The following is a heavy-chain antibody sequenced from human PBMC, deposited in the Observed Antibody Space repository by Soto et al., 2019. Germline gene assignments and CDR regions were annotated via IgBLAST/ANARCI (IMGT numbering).Heavy chain of an antibody. V-gene: IGHV3-73*02. Sequence: EVQLVESGGGLVQPGGSLKLSCAASGFTFSGSAMHWVRQASGKGLEWVGRIRSKANSYATAYAASVNGRFTISRDDSKNTAYLQMNSLKPEDTAVYYCYYRDYCYGMDVWGQGTTVTVS. CDR2: IRSKANSYAT. D-gene: IGHD1-26*01. CDR3: YYRDYCYGMDV. CDR1: GFTFSGSA. J-gene: IGHJ6*02.